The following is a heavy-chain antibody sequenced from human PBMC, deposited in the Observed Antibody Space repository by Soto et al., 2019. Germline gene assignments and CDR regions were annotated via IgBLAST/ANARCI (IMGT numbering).Heavy chain of an antibody. CDR2: IYYSGST. J-gene: IGHJ6*02. CDR1: GGSISSGGYY. CDR3: GRETISLGYYGMDV. D-gene: IGHD1-1*01. Sequence: SETLSLTCTVSGGSISSGGYYWSWIRQPPGKGLEWIGYIYYSGSTYYNPSLKSRVTISVDTSKNQLSLKMSSVTAADTAVYFCGRETISLGYYGMDVWGQGTTVTVSS. V-gene: IGHV4-31*03.